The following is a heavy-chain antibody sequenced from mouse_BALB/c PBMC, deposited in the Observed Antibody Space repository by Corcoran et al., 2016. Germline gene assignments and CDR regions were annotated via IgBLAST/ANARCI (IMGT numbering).Heavy chain of an antibody. V-gene: IGHV9-3-1*01. CDR1: GYTFTNYG. J-gene: IGHJ4*01. CDR3: ARRTTATHYAMDY. Sequence: QIQLVQSGPELKKPGETVKISCKASGYTFTNYGMNWVKQAPGKGLKWMGWINTYTGEPTYADDFKGRFAFSLETSASTAYLQINNLKNEDTATYFCARRTTATHYAMDYWGQGTSVTVSS. D-gene: IGHD1-2*01. CDR2: INTYTGEP.